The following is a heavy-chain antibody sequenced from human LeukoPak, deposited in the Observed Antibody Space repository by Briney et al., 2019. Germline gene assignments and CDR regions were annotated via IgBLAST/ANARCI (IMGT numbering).Heavy chain of an antibody. V-gene: IGHV3-23*01. CDR1: GFTFSSYA. CDR2: ISGSGGST. J-gene: IGHJ4*02. D-gene: IGHD6-19*01. CDR3: AKVVYSSGCYDY. Sequence: GGSLRLSCAASGFTFSSYAMSWVRQAPGKGLEWVSAISGSGGSTYYADSVKGRFTISRDNSKNTLYLQMNSLRAEGTAVYYCAKVVYSSGCYDYWGQGTLVTVSS.